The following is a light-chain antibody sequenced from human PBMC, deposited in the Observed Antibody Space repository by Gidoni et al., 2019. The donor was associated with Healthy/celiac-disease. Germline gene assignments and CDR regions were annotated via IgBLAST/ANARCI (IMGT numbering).Light chain of an antibody. J-gene: IGKJ2*01. V-gene: IGKV4-1*01. CDR1: QNVLYSSNNKNY. CDR3: QQYYSTPYT. CDR2: WAS. Sequence: DIVMTQSPDSLAVSLGERATINCKSSQNVLYSSNNKNYLAWYQQKPGQPPKLLIYWASTRESGVPDRFSGSGSGTDFTLTISSLQAEDVAVYYCQQYYSTPYTFGQGTQLEIK.